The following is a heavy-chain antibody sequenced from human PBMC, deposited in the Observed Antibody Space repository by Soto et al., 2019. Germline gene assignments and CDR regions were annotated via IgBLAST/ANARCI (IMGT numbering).Heavy chain of an antibody. CDR1: GFSFSAHG. Sequence: QVQLVESGGGVVRPGTSLRLSCAATGFSFSAHGMHWVRQAPGKGLEWLAVINDGSEEGYADSVRSGFTISRDNARNILYLQMDNLRAEDSALYYCARDDLFVDNGLDHWGQGTLVTVSS. V-gene: IGHV3-33*01. D-gene: IGHD1-1*01. CDR2: INDGSEE. J-gene: IGHJ4*02. CDR3: ARDDLFVDNGLDH.